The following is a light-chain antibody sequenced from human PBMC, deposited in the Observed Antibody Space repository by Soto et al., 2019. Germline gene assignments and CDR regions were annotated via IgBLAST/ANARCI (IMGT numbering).Light chain of an antibody. CDR3: QQYGGSPRT. CDR1: QSVSSNY. Sequence: IVLTQSPGTLSLSPGGKATLSCRASQSVSSNYLAWYQQKPGQAPRLLIYYAYRRTTGIPDRFSGSGSGTDFTLTISGLEPEDFAVYYCQQYGGSPRTFGQGTKVDIK. V-gene: IGKV3-20*01. CDR2: YAY. J-gene: IGKJ1*01.